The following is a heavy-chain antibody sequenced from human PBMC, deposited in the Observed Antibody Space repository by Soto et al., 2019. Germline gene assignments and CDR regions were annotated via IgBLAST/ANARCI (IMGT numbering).Heavy chain of an antibody. D-gene: IGHD6-19*01. CDR3: AGGWAPGAWYRSGGGVHFDY. J-gene: IGHJ4*02. V-gene: IGHV4-61*01. Sequence: SETLSLTCTVSGGSVSSGSYYWSWIRQPPGKGLEWIGYIYYSGSTNYNPSLKSRVTISVDTSKNQFSLKLSSVTAADTAVYYCAGGWAPGAWYRSGGGVHFDYWGQGTLVTVSS. CDR1: GGSVSSGSYY. CDR2: IYYSGST.